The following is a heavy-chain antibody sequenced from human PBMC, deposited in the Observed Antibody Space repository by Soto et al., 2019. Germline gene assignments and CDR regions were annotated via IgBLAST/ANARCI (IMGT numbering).Heavy chain of an antibody. D-gene: IGHD3-3*01. V-gene: IGHV3-23*01. Sequence: GGSLRLSCAASGFTFMRYDMNWVRQAPGKGLEWVSFITGSGSSTYNAESVKGRFTISRDNSRNTLYLQMNSLRAEDTAVYYCAKESSNYPYFDYWGQGTLVTVSS. CDR3: AKESSNYPYFDY. CDR1: GFTFMRYD. CDR2: ITGSGSST. J-gene: IGHJ4*02.